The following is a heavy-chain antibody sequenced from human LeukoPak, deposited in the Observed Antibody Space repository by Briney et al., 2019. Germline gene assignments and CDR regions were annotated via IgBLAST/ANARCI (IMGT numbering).Heavy chain of an antibody. Sequence: RSGRSLRLSCAASGFTFSSYAMHWVRQAPGKGLEWVAVISYDGSNKYYADSVKGRFTISRDNSKYTLYLQMNSLRSDDTAVYYCARDRRYSSSWYAPSGAEYFQHWGQGTLVTVSS. D-gene: IGHD6-13*01. J-gene: IGHJ1*01. V-gene: IGHV3-30-3*01. CDR1: GFTFSSYA. CDR3: ARDRRYSSSWYAPSGAEYFQH. CDR2: ISYDGSNK.